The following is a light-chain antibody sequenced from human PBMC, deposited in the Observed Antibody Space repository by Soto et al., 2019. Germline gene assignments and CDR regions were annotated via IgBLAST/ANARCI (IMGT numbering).Light chain of an antibody. CDR2: RAS. CDR1: QSVSSS. J-gene: IGKJ2*01. CDR3: QQYNSWPYT. V-gene: IGKV3-15*01. Sequence: EIVMTQSPGTLSVSPGERATLSCRASQSVSSSLDWYQQKPGQAPRLLIYRASTRATDIPARFSGSGSGTEFTLTISSLRSEDFAVYYCQQYNSWPYTFGQGTKLEIK.